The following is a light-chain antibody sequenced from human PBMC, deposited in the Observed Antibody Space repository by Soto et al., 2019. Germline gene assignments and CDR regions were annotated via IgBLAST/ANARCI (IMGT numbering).Light chain of an antibody. V-gene: IGLV2-14*01. CDR3: SSYTGSSTQV. CDR2: EVT. J-gene: IGLJ1*01. Sequence: QSVLTQPASVSGSPGQSITISCTGTSSDVGGYNYVSWYQQHPGKAPKLMIYEVTNRPSGVSNRFSGSKSGNTASPTISGLQAEDEADYYCSSYTGSSTQVFGTGTKVTVL. CDR1: SSDVGGYNY.